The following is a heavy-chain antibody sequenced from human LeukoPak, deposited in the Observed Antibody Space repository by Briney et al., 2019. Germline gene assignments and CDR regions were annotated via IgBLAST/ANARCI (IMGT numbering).Heavy chain of an antibody. CDR3: ASDTNRRDGYNTLDY. J-gene: IGHJ4*02. CDR1: GFTFSSYA. V-gene: IGHV3-30*07. Sequence: GGALRLSRAASGFTFSSYAMHWVRQAPGKGREWVAVISYDGSNKYYADSVKGRFTISRDNSKNTLYLQMNSLRAEDTAVYYCASDTNRRDGYNTLDYWRQGPLVTVSS. CDR2: ISYDGSNK. D-gene: IGHD5-24*01.